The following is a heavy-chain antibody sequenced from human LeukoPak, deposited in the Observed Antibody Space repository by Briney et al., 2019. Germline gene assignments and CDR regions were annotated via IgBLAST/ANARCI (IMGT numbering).Heavy chain of an antibody. Sequence: SPSETLSPTCTVSGDSISGFYWSWIRQPAGKGLQGIGRISTSGSTNYNPSLKSRVTMSVDRSTNEFSLTVRSVTAADTALYYCARGLPSYGDYVDYYFYMDVWGKGATVTVSS. CDR2: ISTSGST. CDR1: GDSISGFY. J-gene: IGHJ6*03. CDR3: ARGLPSYGDYVDYYFYMDV. D-gene: IGHD4-17*01. V-gene: IGHV4-4*07.